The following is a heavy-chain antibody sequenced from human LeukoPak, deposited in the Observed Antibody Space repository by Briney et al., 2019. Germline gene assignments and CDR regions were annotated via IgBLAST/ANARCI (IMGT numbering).Heavy chain of an antibody. J-gene: IGHJ4*02. CDR2: IKSKTDGGTA. Sequence: GGSLRLSCRGSGFTSFTFNIAWMSWVRQTPGKGLEWVGRIKSKTDGGTAEYTATVKGRFSISRDDSRNMVYLQVNSLTTEDTAVYYCATELLDYWGQGTLVTVSP. CDR3: ATELLDY. CDR1: GFTSFTFNIAW. V-gene: IGHV3-15*01.